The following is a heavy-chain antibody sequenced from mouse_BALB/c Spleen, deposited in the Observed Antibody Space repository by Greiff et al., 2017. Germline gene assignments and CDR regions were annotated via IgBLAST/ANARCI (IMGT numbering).Heavy chain of an antibody. CDR1: GFTFSSYT. Sequence: VESGGGLVKPGGSLKLSCAASGFTFSSYTMSWVRQTPEKRLEWVATISSGGSYTYYPDSVKGRFTISRDNAKNTLYLQMSSLKSEDTAMYYCTIVVAKDYWGQGTLVTVSA. CDR2: ISSGGSYT. CDR3: TIVVAKDY. D-gene: IGHD1-1*01. J-gene: IGHJ3*01. V-gene: IGHV5-6-4*01.